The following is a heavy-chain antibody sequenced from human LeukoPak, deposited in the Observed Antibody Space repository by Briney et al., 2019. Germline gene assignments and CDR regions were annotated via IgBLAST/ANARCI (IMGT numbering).Heavy chain of an antibody. V-gene: IGHV3-30-3*01. D-gene: IGHD3-10*01. CDR2: ISYDGSNK. J-gene: IGHJ6*02. Sequence: GGSLRLSCAASGFSFSSYAMHWVRQAPGKGLEWVAVISYDGSNKYYADSVKGRFTISRDNSKNTLYLQMNSLRAEDTAVYYCARSMVRGVMLYYYGMDVWGQGTTVTVSS. CDR1: GFSFSSYA. CDR3: ARSMVRGVMLYYYGMDV.